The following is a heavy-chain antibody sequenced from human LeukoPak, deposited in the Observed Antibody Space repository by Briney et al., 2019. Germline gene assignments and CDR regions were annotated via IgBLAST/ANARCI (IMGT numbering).Heavy chain of an antibody. CDR1: GFTFTNG. V-gene: IGHV3-33*03. CDR3: AQGIPIPATHPIDS. Sequence: SLRLSCAASGFTFTNGMHWVRQAPGKGLEGVGMIWYDGSHIKYADSVEGRFSISRDTSKNTLYLQMNSLRADDTAVYYCAQGIPIPATHPIDSWGQGSLVTVSS. CDR2: IWYDGSHI. D-gene: IGHD2-21*01. J-gene: IGHJ5*01.